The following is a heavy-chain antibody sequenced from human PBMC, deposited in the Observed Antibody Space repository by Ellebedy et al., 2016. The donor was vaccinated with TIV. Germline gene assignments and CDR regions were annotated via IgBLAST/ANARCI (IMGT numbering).Heavy chain of an antibody. CDR1: GGSISSYY. CDR3: ARHGRTGYYQYFDP. Sequence: MPSETLSLTCTVSGGSISSYYWSWIRQPPGKGLEWIGHSHYSGSTTYNPSLKSRVTMSVDTSKNRFFLNLTSVTTADTAVYYCARHGRTGYYQYFDPWGQGTRVTVSS. D-gene: IGHD3-22*01. CDR2: SHYSGST. V-gene: IGHV4-59*01. J-gene: IGHJ5*02.